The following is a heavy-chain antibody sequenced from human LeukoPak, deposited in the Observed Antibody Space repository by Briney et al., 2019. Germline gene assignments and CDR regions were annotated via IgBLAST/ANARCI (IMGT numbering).Heavy chain of an antibody. J-gene: IGHJ6*02. V-gene: IGHV3-23*01. CDR3: ARAPKARYCSSTSCSKYYYYYGMDV. CDR1: GFTFSSYA. D-gene: IGHD2-2*01. Sequence: GGSLRLSCAASGFTFSSYAMSWVRQAPGKGLEWVSAISGSGGSTYYADSVKGRFTISRDNSKNTLYLQMNSLRAEDTAVYYCARAPKARYCSSTSCSKYYYYYGMDVWGQGTTVTVSS. CDR2: ISGSGGST.